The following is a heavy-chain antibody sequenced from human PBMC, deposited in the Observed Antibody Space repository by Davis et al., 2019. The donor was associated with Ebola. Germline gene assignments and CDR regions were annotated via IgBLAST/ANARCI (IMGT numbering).Heavy chain of an antibody. CDR2: IIPIVGKA. D-gene: IGHD3-10*01. CDR1: GGTYSSYA. Sequence: AASVKVSCKASGGTYSSYAISWVRQAPGQGLEWMGRIIPIVGKAIYAQRVQGRVTFTADKSTSTVYMELSSLRSEDTAVYYCARDRVRDDPNDYWGQGTLVTVSS. J-gene: IGHJ4*02. CDR3: ARDRVRDDPNDY. V-gene: IGHV1-69*04.